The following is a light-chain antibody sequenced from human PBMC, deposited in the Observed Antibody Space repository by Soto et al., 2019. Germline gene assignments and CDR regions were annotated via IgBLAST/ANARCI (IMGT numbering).Light chain of an antibody. CDR1: QNVTNK. CDR3: LQYNNWPPFT. V-gene: IGKV3-15*01. Sequence: EIVMTQSPATLSVSPGEGATLSCRASQNVTNKLAWYQQKPGQPPRLLIYDASTRATGSTARFSGSGSGTEFTLTINSLQSEDFAVYYCLQYNNWPPFTFGPGTQVDIK. CDR2: DAS. J-gene: IGKJ3*01.